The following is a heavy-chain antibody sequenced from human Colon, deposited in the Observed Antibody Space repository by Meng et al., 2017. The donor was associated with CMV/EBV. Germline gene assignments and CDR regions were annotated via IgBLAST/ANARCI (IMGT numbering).Heavy chain of an antibody. D-gene: IGHD1-26*01. Sequence: ASVKVSCKASGYSLTTNYIHWMRQAPGQGLEWMGWISTDNGNTNYAQNLQGRITMTTDTSTGTAYMELRTLRSDDTAVYSCARGGRSNSGREPWFDPWGQGTLVTVSS. CDR2: ISTDNGNT. J-gene: IGHJ5*02. CDR3: ARGGRSNSGREPWFDP. CDR1: GYSLTTNY. V-gene: IGHV1-18*04.